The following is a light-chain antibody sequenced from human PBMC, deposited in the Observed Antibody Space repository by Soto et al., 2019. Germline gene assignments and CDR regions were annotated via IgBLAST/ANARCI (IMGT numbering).Light chain of an antibody. CDR2: GTS. V-gene: IGLV1-40*01. Sequence: QSVLTQPPSVSGAPGQRVTIAGTGSSSNIGAGYDVHWYQQRPGTAPKLLLYGTSHRPSGVPDRFSGYKSGTSAALAITGLQAEDESEYDCQSYDRSLSGSDGFGNRTKFTV. CDR1: SSNIGAGYD. J-gene: IGLJ1*01. CDR3: QSYDRSLSGSDG.